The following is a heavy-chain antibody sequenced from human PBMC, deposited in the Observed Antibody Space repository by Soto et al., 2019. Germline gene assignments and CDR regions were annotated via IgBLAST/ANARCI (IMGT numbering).Heavy chain of an antibody. CDR1: GHPLSELS. V-gene: IGHV1-24*01. Sequence: ASVKVSCKVSGHPLSELSMHWVRQAPGKGLEWMGGFDPEHAETIYEQKVQGRVTMTEDTSTDTAYLEMTNLSFVDTAVYYCVTGEYDNSSYHPPEFDCWGQGTLVTVSS. J-gene: IGHJ4*02. D-gene: IGHD3-22*01. CDR2: FDPEHAET. CDR3: VTGEYDNSSYHPPEFDC.